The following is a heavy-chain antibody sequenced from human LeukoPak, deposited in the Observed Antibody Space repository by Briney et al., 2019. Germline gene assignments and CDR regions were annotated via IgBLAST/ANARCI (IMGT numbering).Heavy chain of an antibody. CDR2: IKSKGDGGTT. CDR1: GFSFSNAW. D-gene: IGHD3-10*01. V-gene: IGHV3-15*01. J-gene: IGHJ3*02. CDR3: TLYYNAFDI. Sequence: AGGSLRLSCAASGFSFSNAWMSWARQAPGKGLEWVGRIKSKGDGGTTDYAAPVKGRFTISRDDSKNTLYLQMNSLKTEDTAVYYCTLYYNAFDIWGQGTMVTVSS.